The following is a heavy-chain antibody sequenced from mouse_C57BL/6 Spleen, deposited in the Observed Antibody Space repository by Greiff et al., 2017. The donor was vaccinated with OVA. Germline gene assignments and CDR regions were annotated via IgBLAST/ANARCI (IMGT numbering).Heavy chain of an antibody. CDR1: GYTFTDYN. D-gene: IGHD2-1*01. V-gene: IGHV1-18*01. CDR2: INPNNGGT. CDR3: ARSPGYGNYEGVFDY. J-gene: IGHJ2*01. Sequence: DVKLQESGPELVKPGASVKIPCKASGYTFTDYNMDWVKQSHGKSLEWIGDINPNNGGTIYNQKFKGKATLTVDKSSSTAYMELRSLTSEDTAVYYCARSPGYGNYEGVFDYWGQGTTLTVSS.